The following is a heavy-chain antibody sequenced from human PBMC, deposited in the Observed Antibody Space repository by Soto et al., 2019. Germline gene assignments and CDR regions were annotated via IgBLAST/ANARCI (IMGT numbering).Heavy chain of an antibody. CDR1: GFTFSSYA. CDR2: ISGSGGDT. D-gene: IGHD4-4*01. Sequence: EVQLLESGGGLVQPGGSLRLSCAASGFTFSSYAMSWVRQAPGKGLEWVSGISGSGGDTYYADSVRGRFTISRDNAKNSLYLQMNSLRAEDTAVYFCARDPAIYSGKFDYGLDVWGRGTTVTVSS. CDR3: ARDPAIYSGKFDYGLDV. J-gene: IGHJ6*02. V-gene: IGHV3-23*01.